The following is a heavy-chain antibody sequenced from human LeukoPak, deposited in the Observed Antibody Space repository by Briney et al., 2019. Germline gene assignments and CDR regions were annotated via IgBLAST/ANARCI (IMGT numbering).Heavy chain of an antibody. V-gene: IGHV4-59*01. Sequence: PSETLSLTCTVSGGSISSYYWSWIRQPPGKGLEWIGYIYYSGSTNYNPSLKSRVTISVDTSKNQFSLKLSSVTAADTAVYYCARVWSGSYGTNYYYYGTDVWGQGTTVTVSS. D-gene: IGHD1-26*01. J-gene: IGHJ6*02. CDR3: ARVWSGSYGTNYYYYGTDV. CDR2: IYYSGST. CDR1: GGSISSYY.